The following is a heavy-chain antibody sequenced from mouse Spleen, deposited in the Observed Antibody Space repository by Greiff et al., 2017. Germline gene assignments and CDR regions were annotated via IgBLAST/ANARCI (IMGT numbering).Heavy chain of an antibody. CDR1: GYTFTSYW. D-gene: IGHD1-1*01. J-gene: IGHJ2*01. Sequence: QVQLQQPGAELVKPGASVKLSCKASGYTFTSYWMHWVKQRPGRGLEWIGRIDPNSGGTKYNEKFKSKATLTVDKPSSTAYMQLSSLTSEDSAVYYCATGAITTVVAPFDYWGQGTTLTVSS. CDR2: IDPNSGGT. CDR3: ATGAITTVVAPFDY. V-gene: IGHV1-72*01.